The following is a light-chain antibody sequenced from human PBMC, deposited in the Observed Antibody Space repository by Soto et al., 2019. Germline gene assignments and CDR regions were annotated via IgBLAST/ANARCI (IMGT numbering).Light chain of an antibody. J-gene: IGLJ1*01. CDR2: DVN. Sequence: QSALTQPASVSGSPGQSITISCTGTSSDIGAFTFVSWYQQHPGKVPKLMIFDVNRRPSGVSDRFSGSKSGNTASLTISGLHAEDECDYYCSPYTSSSTHVFGSGTKLTVL. CDR3: SPYTSSSTHV. V-gene: IGLV2-14*03. CDR1: SSDIGAFTF.